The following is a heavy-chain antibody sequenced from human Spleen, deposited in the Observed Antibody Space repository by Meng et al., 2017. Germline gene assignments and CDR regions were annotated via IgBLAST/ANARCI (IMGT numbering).Heavy chain of an antibody. CDR3: VRGTPGRSYCDY. D-gene: IGHD3-10*01. CDR1: DYTFSGYG. V-gene: IGHV1-18*01. J-gene: IGHJ4*02. Sequence: QVQLVQSGAEVKKPGASLKVSCKGSDYTFSGYGISWVRQAPGQGLEWMGWFVNYADTYPAPKFQDRVTMTTDTHTNTVFMELRSLTSDDTAVYYCVRGTPGRSYCDYWGQGTLVTVSS. CDR2: FVNYADT.